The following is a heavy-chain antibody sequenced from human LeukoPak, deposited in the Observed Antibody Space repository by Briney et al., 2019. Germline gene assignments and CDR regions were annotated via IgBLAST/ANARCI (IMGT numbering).Heavy chain of an antibody. CDR1: GGSFSGYY. CDR3: ARAGLGGGHDPRIAVAGTSKPAIFDY. CDR2: INHSGST. Sequence: PSETLSLTCAVYGGSFSGYYWSWIRQPPGKGLEWIGEINHSGSTNYNPSLKSRVTISVDTSKNQFSLKLSSVTAADTAVYYCARAGLGGGHDPRIAVAGTSKPAIFDYWGQGTLVTVSS. J-gene: IGHJ4*02. D-gene: IGHD6-19*01. V-gene: IGHV4-34*01.